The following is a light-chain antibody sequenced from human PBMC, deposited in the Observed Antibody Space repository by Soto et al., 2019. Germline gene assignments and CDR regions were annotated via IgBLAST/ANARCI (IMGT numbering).Light chain of an antibody. CDR3: QHYNSWA. J-gene: IGKJ1*01. V-gene: IGKV1-5*03. CDR2: KAS. Sequence: DVQMTQSPSTLSASVGDRVTITCRASQTIGSLLAWYQQKPGKAPNLLIYKASSLESGVPSRFSGSGFGTEFTLPITGLQPVDFATYCCQHYNSWAFGQGTKVEI. CDR1: QTIGSL.